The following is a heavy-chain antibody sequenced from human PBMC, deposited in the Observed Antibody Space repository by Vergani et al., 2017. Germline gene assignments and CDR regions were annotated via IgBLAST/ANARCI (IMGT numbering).Heavy chain of an antibody. D-gene: IGHD3-22*01. V-gene: IGHV1-2*02. CDR1: GYTFTGYY. Sequence: QVQLVQSGPEVKKPGASVKVSCQASGYTFTGYYLHWVRQAPGQGLEWMGWLNPNSGVTNYAQKFQGRVTLSRDTSINTAYMELSRLGYDDTAVYCCATSADYYYVSSDYVSYWGQGALVTVSS. CDR2: LNPNSGVT. CDR3: ATSADYYYVSSDYVSY. J-gene: IGHJ4*02.